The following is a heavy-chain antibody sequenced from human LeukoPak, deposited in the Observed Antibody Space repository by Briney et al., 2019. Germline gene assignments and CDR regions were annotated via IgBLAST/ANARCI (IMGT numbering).Heavy chain of an antibody. Sequence: GGSLRLSCAASGFTFSSYEMNWVRQAPGKGLEWVSYISSSGSTVYYADSVEGRFTISRDNAKNTLYLQMNTLRAEDTAVYYCAKQAGSSGYAFDIWGQGTMVTVSS. V-gene: IGHV3-48*03. J-gene: IGHJ3*02. D-gene: IGHD6-19*01. CDR1: GFTFSSYE. CDR3: AKQAGSSGYAFDI. CDR2: ISSSGSTV.